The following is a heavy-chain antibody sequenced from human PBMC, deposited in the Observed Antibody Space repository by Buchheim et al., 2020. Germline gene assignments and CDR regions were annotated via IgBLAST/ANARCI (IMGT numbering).Heavy chain of an antibody. CDR2: VSGSGSRI. J-gene: IGHJ4*02. CDR1: GFTFSSYA. D-gene: IGHD3-10*01. V-gene: IGHV3-23*01. CDR3: AKDQTNFGYFDY. Sequence: EVQLLESGGGLVQPGGSLRLSCAASGFTFSSYAMTWVRQAPGKGLEWVSAVSGSGSRIYYADSVKGRFTISRDNSRDTLYLPINSLRAEDTAVYYCAKDQTNFGYFDYWGQGTL.